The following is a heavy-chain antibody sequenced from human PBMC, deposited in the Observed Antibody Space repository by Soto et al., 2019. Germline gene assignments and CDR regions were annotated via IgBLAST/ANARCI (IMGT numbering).Heavy chain of an antibody. J-gene: IGHJ5*01. CDR3: AKDESRVVVPDNWVDS. V-gene: IGHV3-23*01. CDR1: GLTFSSNA. Sequence: GGSLRLSCAASGLTFSSNAMSWVRQAPGKGLEWVSGISDSGGRTYYADSVKGRFTISRDNSKNTLYLQMNSLRAEDTAVYYCAKDESRVVVPDNWVDSWGQGTLVTVSS. CDR2: ISDSGGRT. D-gene: IGHD3-22*01.